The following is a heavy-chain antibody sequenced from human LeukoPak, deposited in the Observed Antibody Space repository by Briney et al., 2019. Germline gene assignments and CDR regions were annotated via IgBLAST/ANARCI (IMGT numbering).Heavy chain of an antibody. V-gene: IGHV3-23*01. CDR1: GFTFSSYA. CDR2: ISGSGGST. J-gene: IGHJ6*03. CDR3: AKDFPILSTTQNYYYYMDV. Sequence: PGGSLSLSCAASGFTFSSYAMSWVRQAPGKGLEWVSAISGSGGSTYYADSVKGRFTISRDNSKNTLYLQMNSLRAEDTAVYYCAKDFPILSTTQNYYYYMDVSGKGTTVTVSS. D-gene: IGHD1-14*01.